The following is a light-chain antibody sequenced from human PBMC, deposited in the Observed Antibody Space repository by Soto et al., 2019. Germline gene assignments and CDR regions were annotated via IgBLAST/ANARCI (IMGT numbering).Light chain of an antibody. J-gene: IGKJ1*01. CDR3: QHYGSSRT. CDR2: GAS. Sequence: EIVLTQSPGTLSSSPGERATLSCRASQSVSSSLAWYQQKPGQAPRLLIYGASSRATGIPDRFSGSGSGPDFTLTISRLEPEDFAVYFCQHYGSSRTFGQGTKVEIK. CDR1: QSVSSS. V-gene: IGKV3-20*01.